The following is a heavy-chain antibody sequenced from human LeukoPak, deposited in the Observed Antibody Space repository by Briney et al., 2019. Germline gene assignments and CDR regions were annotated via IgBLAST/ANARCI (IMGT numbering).Heavy chain of an antibody. Sequence: ASVKVCCKASGYTVTSYGISWGRQAPGQGREGRGGISDYNGNTNYAQKLQGRVTMTTDTSTSTAYMALRSLRSDDTAVYYCARAGMVGSSGWSSSYWGQGTLVTVSS. CDR1: GYTVTSYG. J-gene: IGHJ4*02. V-gene: IGHV1-18*01. CDR3: ARAGMVGSSGWSSSY. D-gene: IGHD6-19*01. CDR2: ISDYNGNT.